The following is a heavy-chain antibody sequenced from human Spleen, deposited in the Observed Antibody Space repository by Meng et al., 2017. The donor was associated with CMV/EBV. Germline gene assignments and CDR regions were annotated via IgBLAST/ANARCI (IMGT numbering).Heavy chain of an antibody. V-gene: IGHV3-33*01. CDR3: ARGGMAMTLDY. Sequence: GESLKISCAASGFTFSSYGMHWVRQAPGKGLEWVAVIWYDGSNKYYADSVKGRCTSSRDDATNSLYLHMNSLRAEDTAVYYCARGGMAMTLDYWGQGTLVTVSS. D-gene: IGHD2-21*02. CDR1: GFTFSSYG. J-gene: IGHJ4*02. CDR2: IWYDGSNK.